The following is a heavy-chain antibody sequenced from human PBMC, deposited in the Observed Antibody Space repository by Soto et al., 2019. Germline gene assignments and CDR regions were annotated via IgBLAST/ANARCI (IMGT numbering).Heavy chain of an antibody. V-gene: IGHV3-15*01. CDR1: GSTFSNAW. J-gene: IGHJ3*02. CDR3: TTLEDYYDCSGYYSGVFYAFDS. CDR2: IKSKTDGGTT. Sequence: GGSLRLSCAASGSTFSNAWMSWVRQAPGKGLEWVGRIKSKTDGGTTDYAAPVKGRFTISRDDSKNTLYLQMNSLKTEDTAVYYCTTLEDYYDCSGYYSGVFYAFDSWGQGIRVTV. D-gene: IGHD3-22*01.